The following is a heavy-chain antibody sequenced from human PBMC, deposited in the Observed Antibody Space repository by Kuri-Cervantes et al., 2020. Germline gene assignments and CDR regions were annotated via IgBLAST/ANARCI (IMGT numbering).Heavy chain of an antibody. Sequence: ASVKVSCKVSGYTLTELSMHWVRQAPGKGRELMGGFDPEDGETIYAQKFQGRVTMTEDTSTDTAYMELSNLRSEDTAVYYCATVRSSFSLYCFDYWGQGALVTVSS. D-gene: IGHD2/OR15-2a*01. V-gene: IGHV1-24*01. CDR1: GYTLTELS. CDR2: FDPEDGET. CDR3: ATVRSSFSLYCFDY. J-gene: IGHJ4*02.